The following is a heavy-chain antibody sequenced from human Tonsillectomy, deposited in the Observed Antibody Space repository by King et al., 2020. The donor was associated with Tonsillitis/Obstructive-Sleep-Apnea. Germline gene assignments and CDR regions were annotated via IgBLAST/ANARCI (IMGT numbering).Heavy chain of an antibody. J-gene: IGHJ4*02. V-gene: IGHV5-51*01. CDR1: GYSFSSYW. CDR2: IYPGDSDT. D-gene: IGHD4-17*01. CDR3: ARWIYGDYEHFDD. Sequence: QLVQSGAEVKKSGESLKISCKGSGYSFSSYWIGWVRQMPGKGLEWMGIIYPGDSDTRYSPSFQGQVTISADKSISTAYLQLSSIQASDTAMYYCARWIYGDYEHFDDWGQGTLVTVSS.